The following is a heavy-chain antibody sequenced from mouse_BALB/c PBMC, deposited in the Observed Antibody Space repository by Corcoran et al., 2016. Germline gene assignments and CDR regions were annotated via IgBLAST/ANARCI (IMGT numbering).Heavy chain of an antibody. CDR3: ARDYYGYWYFDV. J-gene: IGHJ1*01. D-gene: IGHD1-1*01. CDR1: GYSFTGYT. CDR2: INPYNDGT. V-gene: IGHV1-18*01. Sequence: EVQLQQSGPELVKPGASMKISCKASGYSFTGYTMNWVKQSHGKNLEWIGLINPYNDGTKYNEKFKGKATLTSDKSSSTAYMELSSLTSEDSAVYYCARDYYGYWYFDVWGGGTTVTVSS.